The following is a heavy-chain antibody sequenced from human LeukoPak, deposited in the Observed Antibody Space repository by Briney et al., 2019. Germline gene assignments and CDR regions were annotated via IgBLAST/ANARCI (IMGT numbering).Heavy chain of an antibody. CDR3: ARDLGVITFGGVIADY. D-gene: IGHD3-16*02. V-gene: IGHV1-69*04. CDR2: IIPILGIA. Sequence: ASVKVSCKAPGGTFSSYAISWVRQAPGQGLEWMGRIIPILGIANYAQKFQGRVTITADKSTSTAYMELSSLRSEDTAVYYCARDLGVITFGGVIADYWGQGTLVTVSS. J-gene: IGHJ4*02. CDR1: GGTFSSYA.